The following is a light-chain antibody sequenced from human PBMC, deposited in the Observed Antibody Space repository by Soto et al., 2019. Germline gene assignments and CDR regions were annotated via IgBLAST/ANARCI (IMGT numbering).Light chain of an antibody. CDR3: QQYNNWPPWT. Sequence: EIVMPQSPATLSVSPGEGATLSCRASQSVYTNLAWYQQKPVQAPRLLLFDASTRASDIPARFSGSGSWTDFTLTISSLQSEDLAVYFCQQYNNWPPWTFGQGTRVEIK. CDR2: DAS. J-gene: IGKJ1*01. V-gene: IGKV3-15*01. CDR1: QSVYTN.